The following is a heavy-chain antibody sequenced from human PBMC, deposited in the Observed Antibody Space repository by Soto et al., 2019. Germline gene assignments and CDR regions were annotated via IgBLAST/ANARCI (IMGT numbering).Heavy chain of an antibody. CDR3: ARDNQVAGYDSSSYYYPYYFDY. Sequence: SETLSLTCTVSGGSISSGDYYWSWIRQPPGKGLEWIGYIYYSGSTYYNPSLKSRVTISVDTSKNQFSLKLSSVTAADTAVYYCARDNQVAGYDSSSYYYPYYFDYWGQGTLVTVSS. D-gene: IGHD3-22*01. CDR1: GGSISSGDYY. V-gene: IGHV4-30-4*01. J-gene: IGHJ4*02. CDR2: IYYSGST.